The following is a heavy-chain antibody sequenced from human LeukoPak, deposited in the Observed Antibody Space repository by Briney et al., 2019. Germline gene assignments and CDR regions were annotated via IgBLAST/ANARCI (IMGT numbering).Heavy chain of an antibody. D-gene: IGHD6-19*01. Sequence: GGSLRLSCAASGFTFNSYSMGWVRQAPGKGLEWVSYISSSDTAIYYADSVKGRFTISRDNAKNSLYLQMNSLRAEDTAVYYCARASPVASTQHFDYWGQGTLVTVSS. J-gene: IGHJ4*02. CDR3: ARASPVASTQHFDY. V-gene: IGHV3-48*01. CDR2: ISSSDTAI. CDR1: GFTFNSYS.